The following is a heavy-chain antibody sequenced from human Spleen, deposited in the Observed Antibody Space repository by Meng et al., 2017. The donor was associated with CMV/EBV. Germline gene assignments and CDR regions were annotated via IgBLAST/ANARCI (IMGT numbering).Heavy chain of an antibody. D-gene: IGHD3-3*01. Sequence: LRLSCTVSGGSISSGDYYWSWIRQPPGKGLEWIGYIYYSGSTYYNPSLKSRVTISVDTSKNQFSLKLSSVTAADTAVYYCARVVVLGAPFGVASTHGMDVWGQGTTVTVSS. J-gene: IGHJ6*02. CDR1: GGSISSGDYY. CDR3: ARVVVLGAPFGVASTHGMDV. V-gene: IGHV4-31*03. CDR2: IYYSGST.